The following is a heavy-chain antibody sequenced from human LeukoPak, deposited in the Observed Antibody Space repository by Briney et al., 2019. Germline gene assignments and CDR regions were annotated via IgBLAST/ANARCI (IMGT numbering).Heavy chain of an antibody. J-gene: IGHJ4*01. CDR2: VTSRGGT. V-gene: IGHV3-23*01. CDR1: GFILSSHG. Sequence: GGSLRLSCAASGFILSSHGMSWVRQAPGKRLEWVSTVTSRGGTDYTDSVKGRFIISRDNSKNTLLLQMNSLRAEDTAVYYCATTRPYGTTWAGAFEDWGQGTPVTVSS. CDR3: ATTRPYGTTWAGAFED. D-gene: IGHD6-19*01.